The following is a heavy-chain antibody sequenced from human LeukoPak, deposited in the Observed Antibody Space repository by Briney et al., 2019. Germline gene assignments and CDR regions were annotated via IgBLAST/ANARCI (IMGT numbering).Heavy chain of an antibody. J-gene: IGHJ4*02. CDR2: MSGSGGST. Sequence: GGSLRLSCAVSGFTFRSYAMNWVRQAPGKGLEWVSGMSGSGGSTYYADSVKGRFTISRDNSKNTLYLQMNSLRAEDTAVYYCAPSSSSGYYFDSWGQGTLVTVSS. D-gene: IGHD6-6*01. V-gene: IGHV3-23*01. CDR3: APSSSSGYYFDS. CDR1: GFTFRSYA.